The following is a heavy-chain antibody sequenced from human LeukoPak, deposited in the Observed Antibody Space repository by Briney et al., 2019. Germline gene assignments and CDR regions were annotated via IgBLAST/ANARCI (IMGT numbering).Heavy chain of an antibody. Sequence: PSETLSLTCTVSGGSISSYYWSWIRQPPGKGLEWIGYIYYSGSTNYNPSLKSRVTISVDTSKNQFSLKLSSVTAADTAVYYCARGNCSGGSCYGYYFDYWGQGTLVTVSS. CDR2: IYYSGST. J-gene: IGHJ4*02. V-gene: IGHV4-59*12. D-gene: IGHD2-15*01. CDR1: GGSISSYY. CDR3: ARGNCSGGSCYGYYFDY.